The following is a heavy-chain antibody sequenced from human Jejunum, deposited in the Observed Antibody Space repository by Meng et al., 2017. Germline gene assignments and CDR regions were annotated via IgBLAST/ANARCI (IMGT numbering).Heavy chain of an antibody. CDR2: ISDGGST. D-gene: IGHD2-15*01. V-gene: IGHV4-4*02. Sequence: QVQPPESVAGPDMPSGRLSLTAAFSGGYISNNTSWSWVRQPQGKGLEWIGEISDGGSTSYNPSLKNRVTISIDMSKSQFSLKLSSVTAADTAVYFCAKNGYCSGGRCSSGTSFDPWGQGTLVTVSS. CDR1: GGYISNNTS. CDR3: AKNGYCSGGRCSSGTSFDP. J-gene: IGHJ5*02.